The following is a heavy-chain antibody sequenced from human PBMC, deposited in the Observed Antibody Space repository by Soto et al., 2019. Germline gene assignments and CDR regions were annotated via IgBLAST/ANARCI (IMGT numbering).Heavy chain of an antibody. CDR2: ISGSGGST. V-gene: IGHV3-23*01. D-gene: IGHD2-21*01. Sequence: EVQLLESGGGLVQPGGSLRLSCAASGFTFSSYAMSWVRQAPGKGLEWVSAISGSGGSTYYADSVKGRFTISRDNSKNTLDLQLNSLRAEDTGVYYCAKGSIVVVIAISWGQGTLVTVSS. CDR3: AKGSIVVVIAIS. CDR1: GFTFSSYA. J-gene: IGHJ5*02.